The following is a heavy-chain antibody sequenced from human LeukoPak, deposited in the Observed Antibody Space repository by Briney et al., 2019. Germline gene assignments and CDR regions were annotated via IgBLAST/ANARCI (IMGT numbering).Heavy chain of an antibody. CDR3: ARDSDNWGSAYFDY. J-gene: IGHJ4*02. D-gene: IGHD7-27*01. CDR2: INPNSGGI. Sequence: ASVKVSCKASGYTFTGYYMHWVRQAPGQGLEWMGWINPNSGGINYAQKFQGRVTMTRDTSISTAYMELSRLRSDDTAVYYCARDSDNWGSAYFDYWGQGTLVTVSS. V-gene: IGHV1-2*02. CDR1: GYTFTGYY.